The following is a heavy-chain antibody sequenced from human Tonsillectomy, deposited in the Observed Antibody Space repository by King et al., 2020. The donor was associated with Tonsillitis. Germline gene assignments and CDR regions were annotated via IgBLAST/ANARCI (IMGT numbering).Heavy chain of an antibody. J-gene: IGHJ4*02. CDR2: IWYDGNNK. V-gene: IGHV3-33*08. Sequence: VQLVESGGGVVQPGRSLRLVCAASGFTFSSYAMHWVRQAPGKGLEWVSVIWYDGNNKYYPDSVKGRFTISRGNSKNTLYLQMNSLRAEDTAVYYCARGSAIQWPYRGYFDYWGQGTLVTVSS. D-gene: IGHD5-12*01. CDR1: GFTFSSYA. CDR3: ARGSAIQWPYRGYFDY.